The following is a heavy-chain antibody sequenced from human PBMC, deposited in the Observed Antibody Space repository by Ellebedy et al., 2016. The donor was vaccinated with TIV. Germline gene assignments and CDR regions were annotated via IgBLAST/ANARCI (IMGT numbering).Heavy chain of an antibody. J-gene: IGHJ4*02. CDR3: ASQWGDYGGNSGTSFDY. CDR1: GGTFSSYA. Sequence: SVKVSXXASGGTFSSYAISWVRQAPGQGLEWMGGIIPIFGTANYAQKFQGRVTITADESTSTAYMELSSLRSEDTAVYYCASQWGDYGGNSGTSFDYWGQGTLVTVSS. D-gene: IGHD4-23*01. CDR2: IIPIFGTA. V-gene: IGHV1-69*13.